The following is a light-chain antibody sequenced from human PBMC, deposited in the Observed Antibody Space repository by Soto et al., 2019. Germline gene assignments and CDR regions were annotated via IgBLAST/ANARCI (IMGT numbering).Light chain of an antibody. CDR1: SSDVGAYNY. CDR3: SSYTNSFTWV. Sequence: QSALAQPASVSGSPGQSITISSTGTSSDVGAYNYVSWYQQHPGKAPKLIIFEVSNRPSGISNRFSGSKSGQTASLSISGLQAEDEADYYCSSYTNSFTWVFGGGTKLTVL. V-gene: IGLV2-14*01. J-gene: IGLJ3*02. CDR2: EVS.